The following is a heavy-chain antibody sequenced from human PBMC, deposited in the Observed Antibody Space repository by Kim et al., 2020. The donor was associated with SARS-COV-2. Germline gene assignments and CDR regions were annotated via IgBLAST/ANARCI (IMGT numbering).Heavy chain of an antibody. D-gene: IGHD3-10*01. V-gene: IGHV4-34*01. Sequence: SETLSLTCAVYGGSFSGYYWSWIRQPPGKGLEWIGEINHSGSTNYNPSLKSRVTISVDTSKNQFSLKLSSVTAADTAVYYCARVGDYYGSGSTHFDYWG. CDR1: GGSFSGYY. CDR3: ARVGDYYGSGSTHFDY. CDR2: INHSGST. J-gene: IGHJ4*01.